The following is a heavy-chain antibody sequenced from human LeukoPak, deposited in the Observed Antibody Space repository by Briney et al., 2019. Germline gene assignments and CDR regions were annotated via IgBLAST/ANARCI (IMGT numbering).Heavy chain of an antibody. CDR2: IYYSGST. CDR3: ARESDRSSWFDP. Sequence: SETLSLTCTVSGGSISSSSYYWGWIRQPPGKGLEWIGSIYYSGSTYYNPSLKSRVTISVDTSKNQFSLKLSSVTAADTAVYYCARESDRSSWFDPWGQGTLVTVSS. J-gene: IGHJ5*02. V-gene: IGHV4-39*02. CDR1: GGSISSSSYY. D-gene: IGHD3-16*02.